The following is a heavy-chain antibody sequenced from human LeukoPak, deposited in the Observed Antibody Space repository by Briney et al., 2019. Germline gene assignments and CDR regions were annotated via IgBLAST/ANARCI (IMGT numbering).Heavy chain of an antibody. D-gene: IGHD4-17*01. CDR2: ISYDGSNK. V-gene: IGHV3-30-3*01. CDR3: ARALDDYGDL. Sequence: SCKASGFTFSSYAMHWVRQAPGKGLEWVAVISYDGSNKYYADSVKGRFTISRDNSKNTLYLQMNSLRAEDTAVYYCARALDDYGDLWGQGTLVTVSS. CDR1: GFTFSSYA. J-gene: IGHJ5*02.